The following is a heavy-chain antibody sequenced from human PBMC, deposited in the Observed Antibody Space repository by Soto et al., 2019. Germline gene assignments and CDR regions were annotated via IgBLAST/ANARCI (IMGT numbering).Heavy chain of an antibody. Sequence: QVQLVQSGAEVKKPGASVKVSCKTSGYSFTTRDVNWVRQAPGHGLEWLGWMNPTDGGTGYAQNFQGRVTMTGDNSMSTAYMELSSLRSEDTAIYYCGVISGRPSSYHHIDVWGQGTSVTVSS. CDR2: MNPTDGGT. CDR3: GVISGRPSSYHHIDV. V-gene: IGHV1-8*01. CDR1: GYSFTTRD. D-gene: IGHD5-12*01. J-gene: IGHJ6*02.